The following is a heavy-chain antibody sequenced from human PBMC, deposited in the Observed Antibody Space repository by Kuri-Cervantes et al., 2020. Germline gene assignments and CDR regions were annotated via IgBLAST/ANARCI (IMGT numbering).Heavy chain of an antibody. CDR3: AKDLMIVVEYYFDY. Sequence: GESLKISCAASGFTFSSYGMHWVRQAPGKGLEWMAVISYDGSNKYYADSVKGRFTISRDNSKNTLYLQMNSLRAEDTAVYYCAKDLMIVVEYYFDYWGQGTLVTVSS. CDR2: ISYDGSNK. J-gene: IGHJ4*02. D-gene: IGHD3-22*01. CDR1: GFTFSSYG. V-gene: IGHV3-30*18.